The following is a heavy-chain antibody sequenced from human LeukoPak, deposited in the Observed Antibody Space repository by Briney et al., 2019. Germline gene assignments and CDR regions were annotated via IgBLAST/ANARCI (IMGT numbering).Heavy chain of an antibody. CDR3: ARAPVWSGYCLFDY. D-gene: IGHD3-3*01. J-gene: IGHJ4*02. CDR2: ISNSGSIT. CDR1: GFTFSSYS. V-gene: IGHV3-48*01. Sequence: GGSLRLSCAASGFTFSSYSMNWVRQAPGKGLEWVSYISNSGSITYHADSVKGRFTISRDNAKNSLFLQMNSLRAEDTAVYYCARAPVWSGYCLFDYWGQGTLVTVSS.